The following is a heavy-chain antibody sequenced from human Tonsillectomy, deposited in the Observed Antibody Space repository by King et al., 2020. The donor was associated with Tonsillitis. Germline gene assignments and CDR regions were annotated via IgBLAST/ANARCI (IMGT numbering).Heavy chain of an antibody. CDR2: IYSGGST. Sequence: VQLVESGGGLIQPGGSLRLSCAASGFTVSSNYMSWVRQAPGKGLEWVSVIYSGGSTYYADSVKGRFTISRDNSKNTLYLQMNSLRAEDTAVYYCAREEYYYDSSGYAKYYFDYWGQGTLVTVSS. CDR1: GFTVSSNY. J-gene: IGHJ4*02. D-gene: IGHD3-22*01. CDR3: AREEYYYDSSGYAKYYFDY. V-gene: IGHV3-53*01.